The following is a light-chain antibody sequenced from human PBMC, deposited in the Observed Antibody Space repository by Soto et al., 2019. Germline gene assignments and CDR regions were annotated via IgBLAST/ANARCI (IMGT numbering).Light chain of an antibody. J-gene: IGKJ4*02. CDR3: QQYGSSPWGT. CDR1: QSVSSSY. V-gene: IGKV3-20*01. Sequence: EIVLTQSPGTLSLSPGERATLSCRASQSVSSSYLAWYQQKPGQAPRLLIYGASSRATGIPDRFSGSGSGTDFTLTISRLEPEDFAVYYCQQYGSSPWGTVGGGTKVEIK. CDR2: GAS.